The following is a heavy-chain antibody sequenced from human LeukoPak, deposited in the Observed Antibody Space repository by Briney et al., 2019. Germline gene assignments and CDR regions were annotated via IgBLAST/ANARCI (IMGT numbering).Heavy chain of an antibody. D-gene: IGHD2-15*01. CDR3: ARGGDIVVVVAATGAFDI. Sequence: KTSETLSLTCTVSGGSISSGGYYWNWIRQPPGKGLEWIGYIYHSGSTNYNPSLKSRVTISVDTSKNQFSLKLSSVTAADTAVYYCARGGDIVVVVAATGAFDIWGQGTMVTVSS. V-gene: IGHV4-61*08. CDR2: IYHSGST. J-gene: IGHJ3*02. CDR1: GGSISSGGYY.